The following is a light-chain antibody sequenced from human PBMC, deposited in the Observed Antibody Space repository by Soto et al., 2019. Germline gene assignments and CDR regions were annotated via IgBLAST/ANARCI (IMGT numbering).Light chain of an antibody. CDR2: DNT. CDR1: SSNIGEDYD. V-gene: IGLV1-40*01. J-gene: IGLJ3*02. CDR3: QSFDRSLNERV. Sequence: QSVLTQPPSVSGAPGQRVTISCTGSSSNIGEDYDVHWYQQLPGTAPKLLIYDNTNRPSGVPYRFSGSKSGTSASLAITGLQAEDEADYYCQSFDRSLNERVFGGGTKVTVL.